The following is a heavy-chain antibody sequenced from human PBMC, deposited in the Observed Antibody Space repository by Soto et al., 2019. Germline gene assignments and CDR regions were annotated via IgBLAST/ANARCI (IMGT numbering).Heavy chain of an antibody. Sequence: ASVKVSGKASGYTFTSYGISWVRQAPGQGLEWMGWISAYNGNTNYAQKLQGRVTMTTDTSTSTAYMELRSLRSDDTAVYYCAIGRRIAVAGNYGMDVWGQGTTVTVSS. D-gene: IGHD6-19*01. J-gene: IGHJ6*02. CDR3: AIGRRIAVAGNYGMDV. CDR1: GYTFTSYG. V-gene: IGHV1-18*04. CDR2: ISAYNGNT.